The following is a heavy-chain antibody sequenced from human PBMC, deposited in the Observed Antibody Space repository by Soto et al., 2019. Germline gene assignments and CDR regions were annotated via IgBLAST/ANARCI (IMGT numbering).Heavy chain of an antibody. D-gene: IGHD3-10*01. J-gene: IGHJ4*02. V-gene: IGHV3-15*01. CDR3: TTGLWFGEFHRQN. Sequence: GGSLRLSCAASGFTFSNAWMSWVRQAPGKGLEWVGRIKSKTDGGTTDYAAPVKGRFTISRDDSKNTLYLQMNSLKTEDTAVYYCTTGLWFGEFHRQNWGQGTLVTVSS. CDR1: GFTFSNAW. CDR2: IKSKTDGGTT.